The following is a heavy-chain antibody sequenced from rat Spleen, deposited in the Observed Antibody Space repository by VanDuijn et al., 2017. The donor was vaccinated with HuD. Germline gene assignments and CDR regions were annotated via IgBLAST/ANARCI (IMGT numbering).Heavy chain of an antibody. J-gene: IGHJ2*01. V-gene: IGHV5-29*01. CDR2: INTGGSNT. CDR3: ARRHYGYTDYFDY. Sequence: EVQLVESGGGLVQPGRSLKLSCAASGFTFSDYGVAWVRQALTKGLEWVASINTGGSNTYYRDSVKGRFTISRDNAKSTLSLQMDSLRSEDTATYYCARRHYGYTDYFDYWGQGVMVTVSS. CDR1: GFTFSDYG. D-gene: IGHD1-9*01.